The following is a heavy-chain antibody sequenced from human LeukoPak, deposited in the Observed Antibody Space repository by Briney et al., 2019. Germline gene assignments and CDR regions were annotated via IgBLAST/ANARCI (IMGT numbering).Heavy chain of an antibody. Sequence: SETLSLTCSVPGDSISRYYWGWIRQSPGKGLEWIGYMFYTGTTNYNPSLKSRLTISVDTSKNQFSLRLRSVTAADTAVYYCARGEGSGWYYFDYWGRGILVSVSS. V-gene: IGHV4-59*01. J-gene: IGHJ4*02. CDR1: GDSISRYY. CDR2: MFYTGTT. CDR3: ARGEGSGWYYFDY. D-gene: IGHD6-19*01.